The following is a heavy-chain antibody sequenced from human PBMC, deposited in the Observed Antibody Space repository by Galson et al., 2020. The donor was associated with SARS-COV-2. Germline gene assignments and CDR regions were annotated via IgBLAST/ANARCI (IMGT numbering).Heavy chain of an antibody. CDR1: GFTFNSYG. CDR3: AREEAQTYGSGTWDYYYYGMDV. CDR2: IWYDGSNK. V-gene: IGHV3-33*01. J-gene: IGHJ6*02. Sequence: GESLKISCAASGFTFNSYGMHWVRQAPGKGLEWVAVIWYDGSNKYYADSVKGRFTISRDNSKNTLYLQMNSLRAEDTAVYYCAREEAQTYGSGTWDYYYYGMDVWGQGTTVTVSS. D-gene: IGHD3-10*01.